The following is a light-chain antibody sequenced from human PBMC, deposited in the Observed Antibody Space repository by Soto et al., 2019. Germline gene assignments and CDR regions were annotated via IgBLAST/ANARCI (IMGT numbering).Light chain of an antibody. J-gene: IGLJ1*01. CDR2: DVT. V-gene: IGLV2-14*01. Sequence: QCVLTQPASVSGSPEQWITISCTGTSSDVGGYNYVSWYQQQPGKAPKFMIYDVTNRPSGVSNRFSGSKSGNTASLTISGLQAEDEADYYCCSYTTSNTRQIVFGTGTKVTVL. CDR3: CSYTTSNTRQIV. CDR1: SSDVGGYNY.